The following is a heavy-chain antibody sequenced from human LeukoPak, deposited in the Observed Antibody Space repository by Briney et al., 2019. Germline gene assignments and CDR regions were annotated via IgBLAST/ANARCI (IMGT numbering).Heavy chain of an antibody. CDR2: ITGPGEGT. Sequence: PGGSLRLSCAASGFSFSDYAMSWVRQAPGKGLEWVSAITGPGEGTWYADSVQGWFTTSRDNSKNTLYLQMNSLRAEDTAVYFCAKRMYGWYQIDYWGQGTLVTVSS. CDR1: GFSFSDYA. V-gene: IGHV3-23*01. D-gene: IGHD6-19*01. CDR3: AKRMYGWYQIDY. J-gene: IGHJ4*02.